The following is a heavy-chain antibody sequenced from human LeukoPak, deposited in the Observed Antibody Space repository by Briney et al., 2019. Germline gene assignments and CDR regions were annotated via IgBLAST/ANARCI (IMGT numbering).Heavy chain of an antibody. V-gene: IGHV3-30*04. CDR1: GFTFSSYA. CDR3: ARGEGSGSYYVQTSSFDY. J-gene: IGHJ4*02. CDR2: ISYDGSNK. D-gene: IGHD3-10*01. Sequence: GGSLRLSCAASGFTFSSYAMHWVRQAPGKGLEWVAVISYDGSNKYYADSVKGRFTISRDNFKNTLYLQMNSLRAEDTAVHYCARGEGSGSYYVQTSSFDYWGQGTLVTVSS.